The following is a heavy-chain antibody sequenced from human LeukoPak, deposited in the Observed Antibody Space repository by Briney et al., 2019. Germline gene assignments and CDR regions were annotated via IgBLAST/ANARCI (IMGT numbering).Heavy chain of an antibody. CDR3: AKRSYDSSGPTD. V-gene: IGHV3-53*05. J-gene: IGHJ4*02. CDR1: GFTVSSNY. CDR2: IYIGGST. Sequence: GGSLRLSCAASGFTVSSNYMSCVRPAPGKGLEWVSVIYIGGSTYYADSVKGGFTISRDSSKHTLYLQMHSLRTADTALHYCAKRSYDSSGPTDWGQGTLVTVSS. D-gene: IGHD3-22*01.